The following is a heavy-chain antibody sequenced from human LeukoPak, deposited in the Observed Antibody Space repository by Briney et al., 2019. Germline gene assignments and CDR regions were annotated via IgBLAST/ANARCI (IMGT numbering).Heavy chain of an antibody. Sequence: SGGSLTLSCAASGLTFSSYSMIWVRQAPGKGLAWVSSIYSSSSYIYYADSVKGQFTISRDNAKNLLYLQMNSLRAEDTAVYYCARGVSPIAAAGLSAFDFWGQGTMVTVSS. D-gene: IGHD6-13*01. CDR1: GLTFSSYS. J-gene: IGHJ3*01. CDR3: ARGVSPIAAAGLSAFDF. CDR2: IYSSSSYI. V-gene: IGHV3-21*06.